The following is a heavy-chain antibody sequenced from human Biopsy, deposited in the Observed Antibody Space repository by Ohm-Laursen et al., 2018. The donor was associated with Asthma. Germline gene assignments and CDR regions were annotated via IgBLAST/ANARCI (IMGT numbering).Heavy chain of an antibody. CDR1: GFVFSQSG. D-gene: IGHD4-23*01. J-gene: IGHJ3*02. Sequence: SLRLSCSASGFVFSQSGMHWVRQAPGKGLGWVALISSDGHLKYYEDSVKGRFTISRDNSKNSLYLQINSLRVEDSAVYYCARESGQDYGGFGSFDRWGQGKMVAVSS. CDR3: ARESGQDYGGFGSFDR. V-gene: IGHV3-30*03. CDR2: ISSDGHLK.